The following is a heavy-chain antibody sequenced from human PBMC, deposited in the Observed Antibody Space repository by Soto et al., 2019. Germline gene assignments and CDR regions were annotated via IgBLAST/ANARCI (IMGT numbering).Heavy chain of an antibody. CDR2: IYPGDSDT. J-gene: IGHJ5*02. CDR3: ARCYIRKQPEGWWFDP. Sequence: GESLKISCKGSGYSFTSYWIGWVRQMPGKGLEWMGIIYPGDSDTRYSPSFQGQVTISADKSISTAYLQWSSLKASDTAMYYCARCYIRKQPEGWWFDPWGQGTLVTVSS. V-gene: IGHV5-51*01. D-gene: IGHD3-16*02. CDR1: GYSFTSYW.